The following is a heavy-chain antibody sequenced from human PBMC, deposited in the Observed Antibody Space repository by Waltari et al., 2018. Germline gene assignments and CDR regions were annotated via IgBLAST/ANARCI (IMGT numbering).Heavy chain of an antibody. CDR1: GYTFTRFA. V-gene: IGHV1-8*03. Sequence: QVQLVQSGAEVKQPGASVKVSCKASGYTFTRFAINWVRQATGHGREWMGYVDPNNGNTVYAKECQGRVTIARDNAISTVYKELGSLRSDDPGVDYCARGPRRDDYCGQGNLVTVSS. CDR3: ARGPRRDDY. J-gene: IGHJ4*02. CDR2: VDPNNGNT.